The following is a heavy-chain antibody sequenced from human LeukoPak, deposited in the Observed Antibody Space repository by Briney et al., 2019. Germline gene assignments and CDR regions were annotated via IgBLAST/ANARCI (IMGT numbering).Heavy chain of an antibody. CDR1: GGSFSGYY. V-gene: IGHV4-34*01. J-gene: IGHJ5*02. CDR2: INHSGST. Sequence: PSETLSLTCAVYGGSFSGYYWSWIRQPPGKGLEWIGEINHSGSTNYNPSLKSRVTISVDTSKNQFSLKLCSVTAADTAVYYCARRTFGNWAPVGAWGQGTLVTVSS. CDR3: ARRTFGNWAPVGA. D-gene: IGHD3-16*01.